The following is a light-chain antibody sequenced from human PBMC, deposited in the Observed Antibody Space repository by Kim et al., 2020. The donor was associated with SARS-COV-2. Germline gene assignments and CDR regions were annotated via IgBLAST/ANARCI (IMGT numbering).Light chain of an antibody. J-gene: IGLJ3*02. Sequence: SYELTQPPSVSVSPGQTARITCSGDALPKQYAYWYQQKPGQAPVLMIYKDTERPSGIPERFSGSSSGTTVTLTISGVQAEDEADYYCQSADSSGSNWVFGGGTQLTVL. V-gene: IGLV3-25*03. CDR3: QSADSSGSNWV. CDR2: KDT. CDR1: ALPKQY.